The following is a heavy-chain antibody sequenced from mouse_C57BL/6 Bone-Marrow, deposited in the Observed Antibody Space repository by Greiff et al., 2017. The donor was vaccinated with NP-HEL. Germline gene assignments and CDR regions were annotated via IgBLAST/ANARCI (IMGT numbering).Heavy chain of an antibody. CDR1: GYAFTNYL. V-gene: IGHV1-54*01. D-gene: IGHD1-1*01. CDR3: ARGGYGSLYAMDY. Sequence: VQLQQSGAELVRPGTSVKVSCKASGYAFTNYLIEWVKQRPGQGLEWIGVINPGSGGTNYNEKFKGKATLTADKSSSTAYMQLSSLTSEDSAVYFCARGGYGSLYAMDYWGQGTSVTVSS. CDR2: INPGSGGT. J-gene: IGHJ4*01.